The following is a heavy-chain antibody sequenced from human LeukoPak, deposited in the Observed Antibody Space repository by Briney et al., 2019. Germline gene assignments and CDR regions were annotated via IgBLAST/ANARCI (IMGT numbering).Heavy chain of an antibody. J-gene: IGHJ4*02. CDR3: ARADTNPYSSSWYDY. Sequence: SETLSLTCTVSGGSISSYYWSWIRQPPGKGLEWIGYIYYSGSTNYNPSLKSRVTISVDTSKNQFSLKLSSVTAADTAVYYCARADTNPYSSSWYDYWGQGTLVTVSS. D-gene: IGHD6-13*01. V-gene: IGHV4-59*12. CDR1: GGSISSYY. CDR2: IYYSGST.